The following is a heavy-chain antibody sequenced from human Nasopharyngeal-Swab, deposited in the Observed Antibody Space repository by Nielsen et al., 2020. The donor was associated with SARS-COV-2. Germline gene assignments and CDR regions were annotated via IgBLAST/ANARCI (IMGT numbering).Heavy chain of an antibody. V-gene: IGHV3-30*04. CDR3: ARGVGGYNSDYFTY. CDR2: ISYDGSNK. Sequence: GGSLRLSCAASGFIFSNYAIHWVRQAPDKGLEWVAVISYDGSNKYYADYVKVRFTVSRDNSKNILYLQMDSLRAEYTAVYSCARGVGGYNSDYFTYWGQGTPVTVSS. J-gene: IGHJ4*02. D-gene: IGHD5-18*01. CDR1: GFIFSNYA.